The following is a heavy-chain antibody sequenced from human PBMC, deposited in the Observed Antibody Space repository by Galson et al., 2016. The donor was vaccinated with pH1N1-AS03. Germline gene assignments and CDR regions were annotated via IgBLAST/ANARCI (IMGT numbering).Heavy chain of an antibody. J-gene: IGHJ5*02. Sequence: LRLSCAASGFTFSTYTMNWIRQPPGKGLEWIGLIYPSGSTYYSPSFQRRVSISVDTSKDQFSLRLFSVTAADTATYFCARLRVAINWLDPWGQGILVTVSS. CDR1: GFTFSTYT. V-gene: IGHV4-59*10. CDR2: IYPSGST. D-gene: IGHD2-2*02. CDR3: ARLRVAINWLDP.